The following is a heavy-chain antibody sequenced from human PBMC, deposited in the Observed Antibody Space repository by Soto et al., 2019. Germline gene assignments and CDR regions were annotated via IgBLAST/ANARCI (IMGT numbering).Heavy chain of an antibody. CDR3: ARDRCYDGTCYSASDS. V-gene: IGHV3-48*02. D-gene: IGHD2-15*01. CDR2: ISTTSFTI. Sequence: GGSLTLSCAASGFSFSTYNMDWVRQAPGKGPEWIAYISTTSFTIYYAASVKGRFTISRDNDRNSLHLEKNSLRDEDTAVYYCARDRCYDGTCYSASDSWGQGTLVTVSS. J-gene: IGHJ5*01. CDR1: GFSFSTYN.